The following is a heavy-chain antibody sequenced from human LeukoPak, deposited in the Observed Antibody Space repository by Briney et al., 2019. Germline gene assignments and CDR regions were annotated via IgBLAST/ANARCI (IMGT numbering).Heavy chain of an antibody. D-gene: IGHD3-22*01. CDR1: GFTFSGHA. CDR3: AQSYYYDSRGAYYFDC. J-gene: IGHJ4*02. V-gene: IGHV3-23*01. Sequence: GGSRGPSWAAPGFTFSGHAMSWVRPAPGKGLGGVSGMSGRGGTTNYADSVKGRFTISRDNSKNTLYLQMNSLRAEDTAVYYCAQSYYYDSRGAYYFDCWGQGALVTVSS. CDR2: MSGRGGTT.